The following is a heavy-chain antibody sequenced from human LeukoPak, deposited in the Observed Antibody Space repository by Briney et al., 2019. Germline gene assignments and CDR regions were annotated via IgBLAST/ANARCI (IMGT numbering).Heavy chain of an antibody. D-gene: IGHD1-7*01. J-gene: IGHJ6*03. V-gene: IGHV1-8*01. CDR3: ARXLYNWNYVGPGXYXXMDX. CDR2: VNPNSGNT. CDR1: GYTFTSYD. Sequence: ASVKVSCKASGYTFTSYDINWVRQATGQGLEWMVCVNPNSGNTGYAQKFQGRVTMTRNTSISTAYMELSSLRSEDTAVYYCARXLYNWNYVGPGXYXXMDXXGKGXTVT.